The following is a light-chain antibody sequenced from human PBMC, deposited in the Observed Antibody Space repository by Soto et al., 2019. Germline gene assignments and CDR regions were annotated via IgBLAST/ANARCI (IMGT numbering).Light chain of an antibody. CDR1: QSISGSS. Sequence: EIVLTQSPGTLSLSPGERATLFCRASQSISGSSLAWYQQKPGQAPSLLIYGASSRATGIPDRFGGSGSGTDFTLTISRLEPEDFAVYYCQQYDSSPTFGQGTKVEIK. V-gene: IGKV3-20*01. CDR3: QQYDSSPT. CDR2: GAS. J-gene: IGKJ1*01.